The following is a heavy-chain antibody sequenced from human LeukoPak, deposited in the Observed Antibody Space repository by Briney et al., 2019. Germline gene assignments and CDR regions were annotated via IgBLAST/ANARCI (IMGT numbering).Heavy chain of an antibody. J-gene: IGHJ4*02. Sequence: ASVKVSCKASGYTFTSYGISWVRQAPGQGLEWMGIINPSGGSTSYAQKFQGRVTMTRDMSTSTVYMELSSLRSEDTAVYYCARDSIAAAGTFDYWGQGTLVTVSS. CDR3: ARDSIAAAGTFDY. V-gene: IGHV1-46*01. CDR2: INPSGGST. CDR1: GYTFTSYG. D-gene: IGHD6-13*01.